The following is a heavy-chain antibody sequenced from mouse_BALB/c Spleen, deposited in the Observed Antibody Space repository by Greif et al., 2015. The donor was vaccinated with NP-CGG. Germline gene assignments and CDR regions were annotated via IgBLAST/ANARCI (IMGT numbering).Heavy chain of an antibody. CDR3: ARKTGTDYAMDY. J-gene: IGHJ4*01. D-gene: IGHD4-1*01. Sequence: DVMLVESGGGLVKPGGSLKLSCAASGFTFSDYYMYWVRQTPEKRLEWVATISDGGSYTYYPDSVKGRFTISRDNAKNNLYLQMSSLKSEDTAMYYCARKTGTDYAMDYWGQGTSVTVSS. V-gene: IGHV5-4*02. CDR2: ISDGGSYT. CDR1: GFTFSDYY.